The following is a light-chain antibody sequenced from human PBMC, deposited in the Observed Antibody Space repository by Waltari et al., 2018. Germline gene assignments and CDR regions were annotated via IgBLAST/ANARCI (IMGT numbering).Light chain of an antibody. V-gene: IGLV2-14*03. J-gene: IGLJ1*01. CDR1: SGDIGRHNF. CDR3: STYSPSGTPYV. CDR2: DVS. Sequence: QSALTQPASVSGSPGQSITISCTGTSGDIGRHNFVSWYQQHPGKAPRLMIFDVSKRPSGVSDRFSGSKSGNAASLTISGLQAEDEADYYCSTYSPSGTPYVFGTGTEVTVL.